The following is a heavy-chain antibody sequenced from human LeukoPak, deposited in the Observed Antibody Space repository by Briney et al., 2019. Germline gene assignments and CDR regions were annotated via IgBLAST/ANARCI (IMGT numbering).Heavy chain of an antibody. V-gene: IGHV4-30-2*01. CDR1: GGSINSGGYY. J-gene: IGHJ4*02. Sequence: SETLSLTCTVSGGSINSGGYYWTWIRQPPGEGLEWIAYFSHSGSTFYNPSLKSRVTISLDASKNQFSLNLRSVTAADTAVYYCAGQNIPTPHDYWGQGTQVTVSS. D-gene: IGHD2-2*02. CDR3: AGQNIPTPHDY. CDR2: FSHSGST.